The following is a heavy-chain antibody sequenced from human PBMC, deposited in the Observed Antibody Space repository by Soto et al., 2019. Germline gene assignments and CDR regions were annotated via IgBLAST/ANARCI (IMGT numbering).Heavy chain of an antibody. CDR2: IGPETGAT. Sequence: ASVKVSCKASGYTFTGHYIHWVRQAPEQGPEWMGEIGPETGATRYAQKFQGRVTMTRDMSITTVYMELNNLSPDDTAVYYCGRGRSGQIVVFYWGQGTPVTVS. V-gene: IGHV1-2*02. CDR1: GYTFTGHY. J-gene: IGHJ4*02. D-gene: IGHD1-26*01. CDR3: GRGRSGQIVVFY.